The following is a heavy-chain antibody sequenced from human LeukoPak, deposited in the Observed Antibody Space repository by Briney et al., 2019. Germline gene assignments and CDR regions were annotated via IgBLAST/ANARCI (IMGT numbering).Heavy chain of an antibody. CDR2: ISSSNNTI. CDR3: ASRLGAKGY. Sequence: AGGSLRLSCAPSGFTFSSYSMNWVRQAPGKGLEWLSYISSSNNTIYYADSVKGRFTISRDNAENSLYLQMHSLRAEDTAVYYCASRLGAKGYWGQGTLVTVSS. D-gene: IGHD1-26*01. J-gene: IGHJ4*02. CDR1: GFTFSSYS. V-gene: IGHV3-48*04.